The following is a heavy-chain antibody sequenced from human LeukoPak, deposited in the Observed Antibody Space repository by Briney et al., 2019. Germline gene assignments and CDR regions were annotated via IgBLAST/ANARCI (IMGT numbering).Heavy chain of an antibody. CDR3: ARHLHIVVVTEDAFDI. J-gene: IGHJ3*02. CDR1: GYTFTGYY. V-gene: IGHV1-2*02. D-gene: IGHD2-21*02. Sequence: ASVKVSCKASGYTFTGYYMHWVRQAPGQGLEWMGWINPSSGGTNYAQKLQGRVTMTTDTSTSTAYMELRSLRSDDTAVYYCARHLHIVVVTEDAFDIWGQGTMVTVSS. CDR2: INPSSGGT.